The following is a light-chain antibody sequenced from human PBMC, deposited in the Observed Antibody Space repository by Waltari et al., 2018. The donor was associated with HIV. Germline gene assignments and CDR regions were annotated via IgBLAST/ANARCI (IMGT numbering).Light chain of an antibody. V-gene: IGKV3-11*01. J-gene: IGKJ5*01. CDR3: QQRSNWHPVT. Sequence: EVVLTQSPSTLSLSQGERATLSCRASQNIGNYLAWYQQKPGQAPRLLIYDASTRASGIPARFSGSGSGTDFTLTISSLEPEDVAVYYCQQRSNWHPVTFGQGTRLEI. CDR1: QNIGNY. CDR2: DAS.